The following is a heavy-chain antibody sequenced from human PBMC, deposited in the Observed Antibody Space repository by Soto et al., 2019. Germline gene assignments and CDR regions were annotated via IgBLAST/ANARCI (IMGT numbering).Heavy chain of an antibody. V-gene: IGHV3-74*01. D-gene: IGHD3-3*01. J-gene: IGHJ4*02. CDR2: INSDGSST. CDR3: ARGYDFWKPFDY. CDR1: GFTFSSYW. Sequence: PGGSLRLSCAASGFTFSSYWMHWVRQAPGKGLVWVSRINSDGSSTSYADSVKGRFTISRDNAKNTLYLQMNSLRAEDTAVYYCARGYDFWKPFDYWGQGTLVTVSS.